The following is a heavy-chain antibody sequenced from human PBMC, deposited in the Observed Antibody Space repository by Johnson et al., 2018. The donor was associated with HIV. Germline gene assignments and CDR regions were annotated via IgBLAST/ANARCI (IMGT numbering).Heavy chain of an antibody. Sequence: VQLVESGGGLVQPGGSLRLSCAASGFTFSSYAMSWVRQAPGKGLEWVSAISGSGGSTYYADSVKGRFTISRDNSKNTLYLQMNSLRADDTALYYCARQQQLTHDAFDSWGQGTMVTVSS. D-gene: IGHD6-13*01. V-gene: IGHV3-23*04. CDR3: ARQQQLTHDAFDS. CDR1: GFTFSSYA. J-gene: IGHJ3*02. CDR2: ISGSGGST.